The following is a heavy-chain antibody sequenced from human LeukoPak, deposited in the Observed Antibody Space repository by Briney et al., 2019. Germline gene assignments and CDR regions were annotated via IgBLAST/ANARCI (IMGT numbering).Heavy chain of an antibody. J-gene: IGHJ3*02. CDR1: GGSINNYY. CDR2: IHISGST. V-gene: IGHV4-4*07. CDR3: ARLLVDAFDI. D-gene: IGHD2-8*02. Sequence: PSETLSLTCTVSGGSINNYYWNWIRQPAGKGLEWIGRIHISGSTQYNPSLKSRVTMSVDTSKKQFSLKLSSVTAADTAVYYCARLLVDAFDIWGQGTMVTVSS.